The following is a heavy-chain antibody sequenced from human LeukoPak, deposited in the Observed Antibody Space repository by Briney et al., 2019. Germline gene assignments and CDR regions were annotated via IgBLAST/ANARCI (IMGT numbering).Heavy chain of an antibody. CDR3: ARDGYLSGYYYY. J-gene: IGHJ4*02. V-gene: IGHV4-4*02. CDR2: IYHSGST. CDR1: GGSISGSNW. Sequence: SETLSLTCAVSGGSISGSNWWSWVRQSPGKGLEWIGEIYHSGSTNYNPSLKSRITISVDKSKNLFSLKLSSVTAADTAVYYCARDGYLSGYYYYWGQGTLVTVSS. D-gene: IGHD6-19*01.